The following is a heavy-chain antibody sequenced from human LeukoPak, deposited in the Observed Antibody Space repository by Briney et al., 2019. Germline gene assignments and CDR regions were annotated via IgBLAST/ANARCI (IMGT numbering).Heavy chain of an antibody. J-gene: IGHJ1*01. D-gene: IGHD3-22*01. CDR2: INPSGGST. CDR3: ARGGTYYYDSSGYPEYFQH. Sequence: ASVKVSCKASGYTFTGYYMHWVRQAPGQGLEWMGIINPSGGSTSYAQKFQGRVTMTRDMSTSTVYMELSSLRSEDTAVYYCARGGTYYYDSSGYPEYFQHWGQGTLVTVSS. CDR1: GYTFTGYY. V-gene: IGHV1-46*01.